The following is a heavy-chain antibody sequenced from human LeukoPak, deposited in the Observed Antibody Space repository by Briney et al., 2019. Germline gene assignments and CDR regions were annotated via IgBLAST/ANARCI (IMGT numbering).Heavy chain of an antibody. CDR3: ASGRTIFYYYMDV. D-gene: IGHD3-3*02. CDR1: GYTFTGYY. J-gene: IGHJ6*03. CDR2: INPKRGDT. Sequence: ASVTVSCKASGYTFTGYYMHWVRQAPGQGLEWMGWINPKRGDTNYAQKFQGRVTMTRDTSISTVYMELSRLTSDDTAVYYCASGRTIFYYYMDVWGKGTTVTISS. V-gene: IGHV1-2*02.